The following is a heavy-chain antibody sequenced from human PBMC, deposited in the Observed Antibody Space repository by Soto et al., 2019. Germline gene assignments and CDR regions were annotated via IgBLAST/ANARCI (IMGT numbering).Heavy chain of an antibody. J-gene: IGHJ6*02. V-gene: IGHV1-3*01. Sequence: QVQLVQSGAEVKKPGASVKVSCKASGYTFSSYAMHWVRQAPGQRLEWMGWINAGNGNTKYSQKFQGRVTITRDTSASTAYMELSSLRSEDTAVYYCARGPGLYGMDVWGQGTTVTVSS. D-gene: IGHD2-2*01. CDR1: GYTFSSYA. CDR3: ARGPGLYGMDV. CDR2: INAGNGNT.